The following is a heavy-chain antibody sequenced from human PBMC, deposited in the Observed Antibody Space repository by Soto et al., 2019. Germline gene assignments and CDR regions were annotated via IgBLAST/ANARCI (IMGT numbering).Heavy chain of an antibody. J-gene: IGHJ6*02. Sequence: QVQLVQSGAAVKKPGSSVKVSCKASGGTFSSYAISWVRQAPGQGLEWMGGIIPIFGTANYAQKFQGRVTITADESTSTAYMELSSLRSEDTAVYYCVYYGSGRYYYYGMDVWGQGTTVTVSS. CDR2: IIPIFGTA. CDR1: GGTFSSYA. V-gene: IGHV1-69*12. D-gene: IGHD3-10*01. CDR3: VYYGSGRYYYYGMDV.